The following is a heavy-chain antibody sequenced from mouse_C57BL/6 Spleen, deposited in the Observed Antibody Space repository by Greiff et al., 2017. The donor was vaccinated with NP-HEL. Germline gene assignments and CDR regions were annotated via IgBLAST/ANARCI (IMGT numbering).Heavy chain of an antibody. Sequence: EAKLQESGPGMVKPSQSLSLTCTVTGYSITSGYDWHWIRHFPGNKLEWMGYISYSGSTNYNPSLKSRISITHDTSKNHFFLTLNSVTTEDTATYYCARSTTVVAHWYFDVWGTGTTVTVSS. CDR3: ARSTTVVAHWYFDV. D-gene: IGHD1-1*01. CDR2: ISYSGST. CDR1: GYSITSGYD. V-gene: IGHV3-1*01. J-gene: IGHJ1*03.